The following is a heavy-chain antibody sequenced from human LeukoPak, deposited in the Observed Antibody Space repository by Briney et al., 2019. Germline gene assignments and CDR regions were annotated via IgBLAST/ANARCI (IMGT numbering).Heavy chain of an antibody. D-gene: IGHD4-17*01. CDR2: IFYSGSS. Sequence: SETLSLTCTVSGDSISNSSYYWGWIRQPPGKGLEWVGSIFYSGSSYYNPSLKSRLTISVDTSKNQFSLKVTSVTAADTAVYYCARLGKSGMTTVTTRAFDIWGQGTVVTASS. CDR3: ARLGKSGMTTVTTRAFDI. V-gene: IGHV4-39*01. CDR1: GDSISNSSYY. J-gene: IGHJ3*02.